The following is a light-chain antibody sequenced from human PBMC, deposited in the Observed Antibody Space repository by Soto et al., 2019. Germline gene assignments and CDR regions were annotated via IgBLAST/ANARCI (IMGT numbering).Light chain of an antibody. Sequence: EIVMTQSPANLSVSPGERATLSCRASQSVSSNFAWYQQKPGQAPRLLIYGASTRATGIPARFSGSGSGTECTLTISSLQSEDFAVYYCQQYNNWPPWTFGQGTKVEIK. V-gene: IGKV3-15*01. J-gene: IGKJ1*01. CDR2: GAS. CDR1: QSVSSN. CDR3: QQYNNWPPWT.